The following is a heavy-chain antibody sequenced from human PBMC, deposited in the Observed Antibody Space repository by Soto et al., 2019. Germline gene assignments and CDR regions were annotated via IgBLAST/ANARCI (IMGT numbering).Heavy chain of an antibody. CDR1: GGSISSYY. CDR3: GSHGLWQQVNYYYYGMDV. V-gene: IGHV4-59*08. CDR2: IYYSGST. Sequence: SETLSLTCTVSGGSISSYYWSWIRQPPGKGLEWIGYIYYSGSTKYNPSLKSRVTISVDTSKNQFSLKLSSGTAADTAVYYCGSHGLWQQVNYYYYGMDVWGQGTTVTVSS. D-gene: IGHD6-13*01. J-gene: IGHJ6*02.